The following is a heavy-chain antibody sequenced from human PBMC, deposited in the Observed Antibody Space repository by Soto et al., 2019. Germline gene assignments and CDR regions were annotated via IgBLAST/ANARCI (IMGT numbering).Heavy chain of an antibody. CDR3: AKSYYYDSSGYYGTHFDY. J-gene: IGHJ4*02. V-gene: IGHV3-9*01. Sequence: PGGSLRLSCAASGFTFDDYAMHWVRQAPGKGLEWVSGISWNSGSIGYADSVKGRFTISRDNAKNSLYLQMNSLRAEDTALYYCAKSYYYDSSGYYGTHFDYWGQGTLVTVSS. D-gene: IGHD3-22*01. CDR2: ISWNSGSI. CDR1: GFTFDDYA.